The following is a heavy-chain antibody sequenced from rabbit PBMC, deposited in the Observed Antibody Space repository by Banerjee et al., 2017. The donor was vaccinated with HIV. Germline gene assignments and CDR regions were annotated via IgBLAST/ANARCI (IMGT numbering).Heavy chain of an antibody. V-gene: IGHV1S45*01. J-gene: IGHJ4*01. CDR3: ARGLTLVDL. D-gene: IGHD6-1*01. Sequence: QQQLEESGGGLVQPEGSLTLTCKASGFDFSGNAMCWVRQAPGKGLEWIACIYSGSSGRAYYASWAKGRFTISKTSSTTVTLQMTSLTAADTATYFCARGLTLVDLWGPGTLVTVS. CDR1: GFDFSGNA. CDR2: IYSGSSGRA.